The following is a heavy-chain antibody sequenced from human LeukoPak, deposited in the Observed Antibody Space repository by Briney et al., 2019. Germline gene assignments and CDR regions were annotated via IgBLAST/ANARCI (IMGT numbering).Heavy chain of an antibody. CDR1: GGTFSSYA. Sequence: SVKVSCKASGGTFSSYAISWVRQAPGQGLEWMGRIIPILGIANYAQKFQGRVTITADKSTSTAYMELSSLRSEDTAVYYCARDLLSNAYGSQNWFDPWGQGTLVTVSS. D-gene: IGHD3-16*01. J-gene: IGHJ5*02. CDR2: IIPILGIA. V-gene: IGHV1-69*04. CDR3: ARDLLSNAYGSQNWFDP.